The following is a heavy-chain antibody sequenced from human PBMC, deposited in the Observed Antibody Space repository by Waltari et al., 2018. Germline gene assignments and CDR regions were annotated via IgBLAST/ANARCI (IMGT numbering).Heavy chain of an antibody. CDR1: GGSFSGYY. D-gene: IGHD3-3*01. V-gene: IGHV4-34*01. Sequence: QVQLQQWGAGLLKPSETLSLTCAVYGGSFSGYYWSWIRQPPGKGLEWIGEINHSGSTNYNPSLKSRVTISVDTSKNQFSLKLSSVTAADTAVYYCARRSGPEWWFDPWGQGTLVTVSS. J-gene: IGHJ5*02. CDR3: ARRSGPEWWFDP. CDR2: INHSGST.